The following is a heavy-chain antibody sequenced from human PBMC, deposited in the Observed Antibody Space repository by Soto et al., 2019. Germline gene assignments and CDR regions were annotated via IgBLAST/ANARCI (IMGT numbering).Heavy chain of an antibody. CDR3: AKDPDYGDTSGYLSPPP. CDR2: IDGSGGTT. D-gene: IGHD3-22*01. J-gene: IGHJ5*02. V-gene: IGHV3-23*01. Sequence: SCAASGFTFSSYAMIWVRQTPGKGLEWVSAIDGSGGTTYYADSVKGRFTISRDNSKNTMYLQMNDLRADDTAVYYCAKDPDYGDTSGYLSPPPWGQGTLVTVS. CDR1: GFTFSSYA.